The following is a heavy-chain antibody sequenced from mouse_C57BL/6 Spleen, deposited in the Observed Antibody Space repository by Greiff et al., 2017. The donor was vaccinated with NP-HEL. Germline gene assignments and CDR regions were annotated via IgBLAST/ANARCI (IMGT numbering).Heavy chain of an antibody. D-gene: IGHD1-1*01. CDR2: ISYDGSN. CDR3: AREYYGSPFDY. Sequence: EVKLMESGPGLVKPSQSLSLTCSVTGYSITSGYYWHWIRQFPGNKLEWMGYISYDGSNNYNPSLKNRISITRDTAKNQFFLKLNSVTTEDTATYYCAREYYGSPFDYWGQGTTLTVSS. CDR1: GYSITSGYY. J-gene: IGHJ2*01. V-gene: IGHV3-6*01.